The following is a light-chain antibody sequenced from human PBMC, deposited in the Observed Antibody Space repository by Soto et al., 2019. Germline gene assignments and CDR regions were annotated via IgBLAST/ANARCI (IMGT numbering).Light chain of an antibody. CDR2: GAS. V-gene: IGKV3-20*01. Sequence: EIVLTQSPDTLSLSPGERATLSCRASQIVNRNDLAWYQQKPGQAPRLLIYGASSRPGGIPDKFSGSGSGTDFTFTINRLEPEDFAVYYCQQYRMSPYTFAQGTRLEI. CDR1: QIVNRND. CDR3: QQYRMSPYT. J-gene: IGKJ2*01.